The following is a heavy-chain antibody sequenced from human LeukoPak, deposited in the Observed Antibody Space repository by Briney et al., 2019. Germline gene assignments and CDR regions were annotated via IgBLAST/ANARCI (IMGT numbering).Heavy chain of an antibody. J-gene: IGHJ4*02. CDR1: GFTFSSYW. D-gene: IGHD2-15*01. CDR2: IKQDGSEK. Sequence: PGGSLRLSCAASGFTFSSYWMSWVRQAPGKGLEWVANIKQDGSEKYYADSVRGRFTISRDNSKNTLYLQMNSLRAEDTAVYYCAKPMLGYCSGGSCTNFDYWGQGTLVTVSP. V-gene: IGHV3-7*01. CDR3: AKPMLGYCSGGSCTNFDY.